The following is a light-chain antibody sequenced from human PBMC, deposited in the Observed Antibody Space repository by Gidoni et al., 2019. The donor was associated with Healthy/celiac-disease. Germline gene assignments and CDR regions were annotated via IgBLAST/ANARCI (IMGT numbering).Light chain of an antibody. J-gene: IGLJ3*02. V-gene: IGLV3-21*04. Sequence: SYVLTQPPSVSVAPGKTARITCGGNNIGSKSVHWYQQKTGQAPVLVIYYDSDRPSGIPERFSGSNSGNTATLTISRVEAGDEADYYCQVWDSSSDLSEVFGGGTKLTVL. CDR2: YDS. CDR1: NIGSKS. CDR3: QVWDSSSDLSEV.